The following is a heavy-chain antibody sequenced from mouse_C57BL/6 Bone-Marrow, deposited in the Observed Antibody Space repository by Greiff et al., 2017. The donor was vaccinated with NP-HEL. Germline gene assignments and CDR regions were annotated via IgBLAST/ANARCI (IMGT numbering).Heavy chain of an antibody. D-gene: IGHD2-4*01. CDR1: GYSITSGYY. J-gene: IGHJ3*01. Sequence: EVKLMESGPGLVKPSQSLSLTCSVTGYSITSGYYWNWIRQFPGNKLEWMGYISYDGSNNYNPSLKNRISITRDTSKNQFFLKLNSVTTEDTATYDCARRGDYDAPAWFAYWGQGTLVTVSA. CDR3: ARRGDYDAPAWFAY. V-gene: IGHV3-6*01. CDR2: ISYDGSN.